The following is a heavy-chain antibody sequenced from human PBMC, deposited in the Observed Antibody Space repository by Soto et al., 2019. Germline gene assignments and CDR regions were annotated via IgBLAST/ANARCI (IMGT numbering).Heavy chain of an antibody. V-gene: IGHV3-23*01. Sequence: GGSLRLSCAASGFTFSSYAMSWVRQAPGKGLEWVSAISGSGGSTYYADSVKGRFTISRDNSKNTLYLQMNSLRAEDTAVYYCAKDLPGYSSSWYLFEYWGQGTLVTVSS. D-gene: IGHD6-13*01. J-gene: IGHJ4*02. CDR2: ISGSGGST. CDR1: GFTFSSYA. CDR3: AKDLPGYSSSWYLFEY.